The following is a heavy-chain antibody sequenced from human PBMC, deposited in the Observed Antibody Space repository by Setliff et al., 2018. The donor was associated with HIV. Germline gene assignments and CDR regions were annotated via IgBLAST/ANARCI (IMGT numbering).Heavy chain of an antibody. D-gene: IGHD5-12*01. J-gene: IGHJ4*02. Sequence: SCAASRFTFTNTWMSWVRQAPGKGLEWIGLIRSNSDGGTTDYAAPVKGRFTISRDDSKNTLYLHMNSLKTEDTAVYYCTTVLRGYTSTLEYWGQGTLVTVSS. V-gene: IGHV3-15*01. CDR3: TTVLRGYTSTLEY. CDR2: IRSNSDGGTT. CDR1: RFTFTNTW.